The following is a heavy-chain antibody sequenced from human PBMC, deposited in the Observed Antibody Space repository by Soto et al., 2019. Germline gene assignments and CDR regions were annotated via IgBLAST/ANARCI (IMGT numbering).Heavy chain of an antibody. D-gene: IGHD3-3*01. CDR1: GGSISSFY. CDR3: ARDLWTGGSWFDP. Sequence: SETLSLTCTVSGGSISSFYWGWIRQPPGKGLEWIGYIYYSGSTNYNPSLKSRVTISVDTSKNQFSLKLSSVTAADTAVYYCARDLWTGGSWFDPWGQGTLVTVSS. V-gene: IGHV4-59*01. J-gene: IGHJ5*02. CDR2: IYYSGST.